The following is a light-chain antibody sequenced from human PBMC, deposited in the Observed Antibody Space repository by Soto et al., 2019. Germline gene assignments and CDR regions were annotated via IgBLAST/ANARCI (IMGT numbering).Light chain of an antibody. V-gene: IGLV2-14*03. CDR1: SSDVGGHNF. J-gene: IGLJ1*01. CDR2: EVS. CDR3: SSYTSTNPLYV. Sequence: QSALTQPASVSGSPGQSIAISCTGTSSDVGGHNFVSWYQQHPGKAPKLLIYEVSNRPPGISTRFSGSKSGTTASLTISGLQAEDEADYYCSSYTSTNPLYVFGTGTKLTVL.